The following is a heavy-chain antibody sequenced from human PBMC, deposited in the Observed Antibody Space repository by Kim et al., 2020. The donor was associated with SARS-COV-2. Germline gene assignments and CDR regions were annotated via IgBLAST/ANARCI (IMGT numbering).Heavy chain of an antibody. CDR3: AKESTSSRYRDPFDI. CDR1: GFTFSIYA. CDR2: ISGSGGST. V-gene: IGHV3-23*01. J-gene: IGHJ3*02. D-gene: IGHD2-2*01. Sequence: GGSLRLSCAASGFTFSIYALSWVRQAPGKGLEWVSAISGSGGSTYYPNSVKGRFTISRDNSKNTLYLQMNSLRAEDTAIYYCAKESTSSRYRDPFDIWGRGTKVTVSS.